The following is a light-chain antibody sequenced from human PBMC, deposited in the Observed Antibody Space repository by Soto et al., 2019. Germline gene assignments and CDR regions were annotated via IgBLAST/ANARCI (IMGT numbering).Light chain of an antibody. Sequence: DIQMTQSPSSLSAFVGDTVTITCRASQDISNFLAWNQQKPWKVPKLLIYAASTLQSGVPSQFSGSGSGTDFTLTISSLQPEDVATYYCQKCKIAPFTVGGETKVEMK. CDR1: QDISNF. CDR3: QKCKIAPFT. CDR2: AAS. V-gene: IGKV1-27*01. J-gene: IGKJ4*01.